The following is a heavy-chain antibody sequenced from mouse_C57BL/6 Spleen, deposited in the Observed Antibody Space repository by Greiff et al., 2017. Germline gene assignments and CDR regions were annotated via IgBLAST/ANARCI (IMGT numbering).Heavy chain of an antibody. CDR2: IDPSDSET. J-gene: IGHJ1*03. Sequence: QVQLQQPGAELVRPGSSVKLSCKASGYTFTSYWMHWVKQRPIQGLEWIGNIDPSDSETHSNQKFKDKATLTVDKSSSTAYMQLSSLTSKDSAVYYCARQSQFLYYYGSRRYFDVWGTGTTVTVSS. CDR1: GYTFTSYW. V-gene: IGHV1-52*01. CDR3: ARQSQFLYYYGSRRYFDV. D-gene: IGHD1-1*01.